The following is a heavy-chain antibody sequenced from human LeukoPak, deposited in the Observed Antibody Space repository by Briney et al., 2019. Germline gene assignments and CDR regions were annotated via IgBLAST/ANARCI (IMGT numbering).Heavy chain of an antibody. V-gene: IGHV1-46*01. Sequence: GASVKVSCKASGYTFTSYYMHWVRQAPGQGLEWMGIINPSGGSTSYAQKFQGRATMTRGTSTSTVYMELSSLRSEDTAVYYCARGDFGVWGSYRPYYFDYWGQGTLVTVSS. J-gene: IGHJ4*02. CDR3: ARGDFGVWGSYRPYYFDY. CDR2: INPSGGST. CDR1: GYTFTSYY. D-gene: IGHD3-16*02.